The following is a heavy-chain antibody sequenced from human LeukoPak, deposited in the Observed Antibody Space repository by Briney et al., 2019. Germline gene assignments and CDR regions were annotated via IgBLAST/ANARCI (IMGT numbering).Heavy chain of an antibody. CDR3: AKDGSMVVTAILAY. CDR2: ISGSGGST. V-gene: IGHV3-23*01. Sequence: GGSLRLSCAASGFTFSSYAMSWVRQAPGKGLEWVSAISGSGGSTYYADSVKGRFTIPRDNSKNTLYLQMNSLRAEDTAVYYCAKDGSMVVTAILAYWGQGTLVTVSS. J-gene: IGHJ4*02. D-gene: IGHD2-21*02. CDR1: GFTFSSYA.